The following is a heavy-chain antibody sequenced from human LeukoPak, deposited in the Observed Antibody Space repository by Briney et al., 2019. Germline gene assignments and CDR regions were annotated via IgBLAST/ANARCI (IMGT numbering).Heavy chain of an antibody. V-gene: IGHV4-59*01. J-gene: IGHJ4*02. CDR2: IYYSGST. Sequence: SETLSLTCTVSGGSISSYYWSWIRQPPGKGLEWIGYIYYSGSTNYNPSLKSRVTISVDTSKNQFSLKLSSVTAADTAVYYCARLPPGGDYVWGSYRPTGYFDYWGQGTLVTVSS. CDR1: GGSISSYY. D-gene: IGHD3-16*02. CDR3: ARLPPGGDYVWGSYRPTGYFDY.